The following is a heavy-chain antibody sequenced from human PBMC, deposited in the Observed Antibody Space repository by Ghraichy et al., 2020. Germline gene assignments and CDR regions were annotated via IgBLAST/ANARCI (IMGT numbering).Heavy chain of an antibody. CDR2: IDYSGNT. Sequence: SQTLSLTCTVSGGSISDYYWSWIRQPPGKGLEYIGYIDYSGNTNYNPSLKSRVTISVDTSKNQFSLKLSSVTAADTAVYYCARERGDGSGSYLYNWFDSWGQGTLVIVSS. CDR1: GGSISDYY. CDR3: ARERGDGSGSYLYNWFDS. J-gene: IGHJ5*01. V-gene: IGHV4-59*01. D-gene: IGHD3-10*01.